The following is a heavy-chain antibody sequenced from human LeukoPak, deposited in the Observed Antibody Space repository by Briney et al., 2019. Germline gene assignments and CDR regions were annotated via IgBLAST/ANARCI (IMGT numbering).Heavy chain of an antibody. CDR3: ARSRGYCTNGVCYREFDY. V-gene: IGHV1-2*02. CDR2: INPNSGGP. CDR1: GYTFTGYF. J-gene: IGHJ4*02. Sequence: AASVKVSCKASGYTFTGYFMHWVRQAPGQGLERMGWINPNSGGPNYAQKFQGRVTMTRDTSISTAYMGLSGLRSDDTAVYYCARSRGYCTNGVCYREFDYWGQGTLVTVSS. D-gene: IGHD2-8*01.